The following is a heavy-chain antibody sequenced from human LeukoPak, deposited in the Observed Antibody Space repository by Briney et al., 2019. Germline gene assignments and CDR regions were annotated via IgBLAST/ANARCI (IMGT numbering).Heavy chain of an antibody. CDR1: GFTFSSYA. Sequence: PGGSLRLSCAASGFTFSSYAMSWVRQAPGKGLEWVSAISGSGGSTYYADSVKGRFTISRDNSKNTLYLQMNSLRAEDTAVYYCAKEEWLSDCSGGSCYYGPAFDYWGQGTLVTVSS. D-gene: IGHD2-15*01. J-gene: IGHJ4*02. CDR2: ISGSGGST. V-gene: IGHV3-23*01. CDR3: AKEEWLSDCSGGSCYYGPAFDY.